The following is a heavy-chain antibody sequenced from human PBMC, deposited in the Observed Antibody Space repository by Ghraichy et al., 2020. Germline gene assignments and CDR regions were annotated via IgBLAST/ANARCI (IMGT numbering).Heavy chain of an antibody. D-gene: IGHD5-12*01. CDR3: AREPARVYSGYDSNAFDI. Sequence: SQTLSLTCAVYGGSFSGYYWSWIRQPPGKGLEWIGEINHSGSTNYNPSLKSRVTISVDTSKNQFSLKLSSVTAADTAVYYCAREPARVYSGYDSNAFDIWGQGTMVTVSS. V-gene: IGHV4-34*01. CDR2: INHSGST. CDR1: GGSFSGYY. J-gene: IGHJ3*02.